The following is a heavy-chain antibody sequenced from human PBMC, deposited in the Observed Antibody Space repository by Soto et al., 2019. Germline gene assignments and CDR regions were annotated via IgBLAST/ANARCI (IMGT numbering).Heavy chain of an antibody. Sequence: ASVKVSCKDSGYSFTTYGIRWVRQAPGQGLEWMGWISAYNGNTNYAQKFQGRVTMTTDTSTRTAYMEMRSPRSDDTAVYYCARVGFGSGRNYGMDVWGQGTTVTVSS. CDR1: GYSFTTYG. CDR2: ISAYNGNT. J-gene: IGHJ6*02. D-gene: IGHD6-19*01. CDR3: ARVGFGSGRNYGMDV. V-gene: IGHV1-18*01.